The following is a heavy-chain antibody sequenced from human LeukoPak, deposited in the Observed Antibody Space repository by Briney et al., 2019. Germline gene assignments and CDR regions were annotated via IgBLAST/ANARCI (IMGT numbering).Heavy chain of an antibody. D-gene: IGHD4-17*01. J-gene: IGHJ1*01. CDR3: AKDSVTGDPEYFQH. CDR1: GFTFSSYG. Sequence: GGSLRLSCAASGFTFSSYGMHWVRQAPGKGLEWVAFIRYDGSNKYYADSVKGRFTISRDSSKNTLYPQMNSLRAEDTAVYYCAKDSVTGDPEYFQHWGQGTLVTVSS. V-gene: IGHV3-30*02. CDR2: IRYDGSNK.